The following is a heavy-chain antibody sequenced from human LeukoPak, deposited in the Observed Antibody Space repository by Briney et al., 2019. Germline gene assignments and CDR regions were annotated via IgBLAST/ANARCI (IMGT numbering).Heavy chain of an antibody. J-gene: IGHJ3*02. D-gene: IGHD3-3*01. CDR3: ARANQNVLRFLEWLSAFDI. CDR2: ICHSGST. V-gene: IGHV4-38-2*01. Sequence: SETLSLTCAVSGYSISSGYYWGWIRQPPGKGLEWIGSICHSGSTYYNPSLKSRVTISVDTSKNQFSLKLSSVTAADTAVYYCARANQNVLRFLEWLSAFDIWGQGTMVTVSS. CDR1: GYSISSGYY.